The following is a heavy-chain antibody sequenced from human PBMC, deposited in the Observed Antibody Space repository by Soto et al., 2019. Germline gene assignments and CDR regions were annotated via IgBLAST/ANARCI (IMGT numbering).Heavy chain of an antibody. CDR1: GFPFSSYF. J-gene: IGHJ5*02. CDR2: LNTDGSSA. D-gene: IGHD3-16*01. V-gene: IGHV3-74*01. CDR3: ARGYSTWGSS. Sequence: EVQLVQSGGGLVQPGGSLRLSCAASGFPFSSYFMHWVRQAPGKGLVWVSRLNTDGSSANYADSVKGRFTISRDNAKNTLYLQMNSLRVEDTAVYCCARGYSTWGSSWGQGTLVTVSS.